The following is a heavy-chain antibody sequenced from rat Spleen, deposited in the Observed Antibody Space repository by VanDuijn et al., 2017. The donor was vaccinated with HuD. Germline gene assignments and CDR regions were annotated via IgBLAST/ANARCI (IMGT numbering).Heavy chain of an antibody. V-gene: IGHV3-1*01. D-gene: IGHD1-10*01. CDR2: ISYSGST. CDR1: GYSITSNY. J-gene: IGHJ2*01. Sequence: EVQLQESGPGLVRPSQSLSLTCSVTGYSITSNYWGWIRKFPGNKMEWLGYISYSGSTSYNPSLKSRISITRDTSKNQFFLQLNSVTTEDTATYYCSRSLGRVYNNYFDYWGQGVMVTVSS. CDR3: SRSLGRVYNNYFDY.